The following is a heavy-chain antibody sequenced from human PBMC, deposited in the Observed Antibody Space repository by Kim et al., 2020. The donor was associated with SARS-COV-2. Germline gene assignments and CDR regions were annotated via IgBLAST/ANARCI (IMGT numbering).Heavy chain of an antibody. J-gene: IGHJ3*02. CDR2: IYYSGST. D-gene: IGHD1-26*01. CDR1: GGSISSSSYY. V-gene: IGHV4-39*01. Sequence: SETLSLTCTVSGGSISSSSYYWGWIRQPPGKGLEWIGSIYYSGSTYYNPSLKSRVTISVDTSKNQFSLKLSSVTAADTAVYYCARSPWELLFAFDIWGQGTMVTVSS. CDR3: ARSPWELLFAFDI.